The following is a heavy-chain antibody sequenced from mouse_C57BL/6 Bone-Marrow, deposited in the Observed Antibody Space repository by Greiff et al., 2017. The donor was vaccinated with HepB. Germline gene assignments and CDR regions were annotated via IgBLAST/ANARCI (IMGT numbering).Heavy chain of an antibody. Sequence: EVKLVESGGDLVKPGGSLKLSCAASGFTFSSYGMSWVRQTPDKRLEWVATISSGGSYTYYPDSVKGRFTISRDNAKNTLYLQMSSLKSEDTAMYYCARHGVGSSSFAYWGQGTLVTVSA. J-gene: IGHJ3*01. V-gene: IGHV5-6*01. CDR1: GFTFSSYG. CDR2: ISSGGSYT. CDR3: ARHGVGSSSFAY. D-gene: IGHD1-1*01.